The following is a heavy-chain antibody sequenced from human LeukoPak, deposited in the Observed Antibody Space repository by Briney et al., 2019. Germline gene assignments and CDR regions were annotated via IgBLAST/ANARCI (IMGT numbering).Heavy chain of an antibody. CDR2: INSDGSST. CDR3: GRRAWERRDAFDI. Sequence: TGGSLRLSCAASGFTFSSYWMHWVRQAPGKGLVWVSHINSDGSSTSYADSLKGRFTISRDNAKNTLFLQMNILRAEDTAVYYCGRRAWERRDAFDIWGQGTMVTVAS. V-gene: IGHV3-74*01. D-gene: IGHD1-26*01. J-gene: IGHJ3*02. CDR1: GFTFSSYW.